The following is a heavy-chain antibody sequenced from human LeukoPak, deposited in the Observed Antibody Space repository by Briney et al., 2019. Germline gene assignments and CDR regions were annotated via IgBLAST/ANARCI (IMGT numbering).Heavy chain of an antibody. D-gene: IGHD3-3*01. CDR3: AKVPPYYDFWSGPTYFDY. V-gene: IGHV3-23*01. CDR1: GFIFSSYG. Sequence: GGTLRLSCAASGFIFSSYGMSWVRQAPGTRLQWVSSLSASGGSTYYADSVKGRFTISRDNSKNTVYLQMNSLRADDTAVYYCAKVPPYYDFWSGPTYFDYWGQGTLVTVSS. CDR2: LSASGGST. J-gene: IGHJ4*02.